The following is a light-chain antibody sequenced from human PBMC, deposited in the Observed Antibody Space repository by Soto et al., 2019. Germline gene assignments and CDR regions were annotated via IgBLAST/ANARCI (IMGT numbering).Light chain of an antibody. V-gene: IGLV2-14*01. Sequence: QPVRNQPASVTGSPGQSITISCTGTSRDVGSHNYVSWYQQHPGKAPKLLIYDVTNRPSGISYRFSGSKSGNTASLTISGLQAEDEDDYYCSSYTSSRTYVFGTGTKVTVL. CDR1: SRDVGSHNY. CDR3: SSYTSSRTYV. J-gene: IGLJ1*01. CDR2: DVT.